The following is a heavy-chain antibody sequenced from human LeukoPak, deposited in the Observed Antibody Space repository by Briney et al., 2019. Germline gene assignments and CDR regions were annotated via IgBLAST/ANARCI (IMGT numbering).Heavy chain of an antibody. CDR1: GFTFSSYW. Sequence: GGSLRLSCAAPGFTFSSYWMSWVRQAPGKGLEWVANIKQDGSEKYYGDSVKGRFTISRDNSKNTVYLQMNSLRAEDTGVYYCARDRLEAVTDDDYFDYWGQGTLVTVSS. CDR3: ARDRLEAVTDDDYFDY. CDR2: IKQDGSEK. D-gene: IGHD2-21*02. J-gene: IGHJ4*02. V-gene: IGHV3-7*01.